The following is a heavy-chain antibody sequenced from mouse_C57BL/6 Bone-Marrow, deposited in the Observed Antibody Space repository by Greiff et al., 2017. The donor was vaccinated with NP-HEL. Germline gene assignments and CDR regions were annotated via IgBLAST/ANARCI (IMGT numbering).Heavy chain of an antibody. V-gene: IGHV10-1*01. CDR1: GFSFNTYA. Sequence: GGGLVQPKGSLKLSCAASGFSFNTYAMNWVRQAPGKGLEWVARIRSKSNNYATYYADSVKDRFTISRDDSESMLYLQMNNLKTEDTAMYYCVRARLGEDYAMDYWGQGTSVTVSS. D-gene: IGHD4-1*01. CDR3: VRARLGEDYAMDY. CDR2: IRSKSNNYAT. J-gene: IGHJ4*01.